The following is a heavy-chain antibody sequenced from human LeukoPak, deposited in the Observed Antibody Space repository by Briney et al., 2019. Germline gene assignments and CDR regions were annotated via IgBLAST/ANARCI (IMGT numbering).Heavy chain of an antibody. Sequence: GGSLRLSCAASGFTFSSYAMSWVRQAPGKGLEWVSAISGSGGSTYYADSVKGRFTISRDNSKNTLYLQMNSLRAGDTAVYYCAKAALDCSSTSCYFAFDIWGQGTMVTVSS. CDR3: AKAALDCSSTSCYFAFDI. CDR2: ISGSGGST. CDR1: GFTFSSYA. V-gene: IGHV3-23*01. J-gene: IGHJ3*02. D-gene: IGHD2-2*01.